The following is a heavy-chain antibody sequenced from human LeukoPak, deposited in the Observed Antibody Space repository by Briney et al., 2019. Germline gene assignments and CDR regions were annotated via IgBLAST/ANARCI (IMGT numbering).Heavy chain of an antibody. CDR1: GFTFSDYA. CDR3: AKGAHYYDSSGQWDY. CDR2: MRHDGTDI. V-gene: IGHV3-30*02. J-gene: IGHJ4*02. Sequence: GGSLRLSCAASGFTFSDYAMHWVRQAPGKGLEWVAFMRHDGTDIYYADSVKGRFTISRDNSKNTLYLQMNSLRAEDTAVYYCAKGAHYYDSSGQWDYWGQGTLVTVSS. D-gene: IGHD3-22*01.